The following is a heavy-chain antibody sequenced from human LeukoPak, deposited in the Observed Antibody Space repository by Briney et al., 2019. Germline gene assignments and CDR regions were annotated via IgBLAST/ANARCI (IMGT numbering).Heavy chain of an antibody. Sequence: GSLRLSCAASGFTFSSYAMSWVRQAPGKGLEWIGRIYTSGSTNYNPSLKSRVTISVDTSKNQFSLKLSSVTAADTAVYYCARDRRSNYDWYFDLWGRGTLVTVSS. CDR3: ARDRRSNYDWYFDL. D-gene: IGHD4-11*01. J-gene: IGHJ2*01. CDR1: GFTFSSYA. V-gene: IGHV4-4*08. CDR2: IYTSGST.